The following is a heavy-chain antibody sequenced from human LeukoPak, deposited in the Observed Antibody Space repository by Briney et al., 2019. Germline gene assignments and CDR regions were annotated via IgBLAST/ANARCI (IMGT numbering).Heavy chain of an antibody. J-gene: IGHJ4*02. CDR1: GSTFSSYG. V-gene: IGHV3-30*18. Sequence: GRSLRLSCAASGSTFSSYGLHWVRQAPGKGLEWVAVISYDGSNKYYADSVKGRFTISRDNSKNTLYLQMNSLRAEDTAVYYCAKGVGYYGDSLFDYWGQGTLVTVSS. CDR2: ISYDGSNK. D-gene: IGHD4-17*01. CDR3: AKGVGYYGDSLFDY.